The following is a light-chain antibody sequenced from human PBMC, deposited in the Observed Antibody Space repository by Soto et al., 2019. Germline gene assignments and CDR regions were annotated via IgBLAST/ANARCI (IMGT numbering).Light chain of an antibody. J-gene: IGLJ2*01. CDR1: SSDVGSYNL. CDR3: CSYAGSSTYVV. CDR2: EGS. V-gene: IGLV2-23*01. Sequence: QSALTQHASVAGAPGQSITISCTGTSSDVGSYNLVSWYQQHQGKDPKLMIYEGSKRPSGVSNRFSGSKSGNTASLTISGLQAEDEADYYCCSYAGSSTYVVFGGGNKLTVL.